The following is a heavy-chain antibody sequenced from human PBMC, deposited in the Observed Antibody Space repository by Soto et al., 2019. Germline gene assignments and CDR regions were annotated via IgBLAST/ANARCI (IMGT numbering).Heavy chain of an antibody. CDR3: AREQVATIVAFDI. V-gene: IGHV1-3*01. J-gene: IGHJ3*02. CDR1: GYTFTSYA. D-gene: IGHD5-12*01. Sequence: QVQLVQSGAEVKKPGASVKVSCKASGYTFTSYAMHWVRQAPGQRLEWMGWINAGNGNTKYSQKFQGRVTITRDTSASTAYMELSSLRSEDTAVYYCAREQVATIVAFDIWGQGTMVTVSS. CDR2: INAGNGNT.